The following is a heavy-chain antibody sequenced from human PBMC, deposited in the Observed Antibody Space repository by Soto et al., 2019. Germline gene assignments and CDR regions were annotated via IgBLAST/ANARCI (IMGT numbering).Heavy chain of an antibody. D-gene: IGHD1-26*01. Sequence: SETLSLTCAVYGGSFSGYYWSWIRQPPGKGLEWIGEINHSGGTNYNPSLKSRVTISVDTSKNQFSLKLSSVTAADTAVYYCARGGVGIVGDNWFDPWGQGTLVTVSS. J-gene: IGHJ5*02. V-gene: IGHV4-34*01. CDR3: ARGGVGIVGDNWFDP. CDR1: GGSFSGYY. CDR2: INHSGGT.